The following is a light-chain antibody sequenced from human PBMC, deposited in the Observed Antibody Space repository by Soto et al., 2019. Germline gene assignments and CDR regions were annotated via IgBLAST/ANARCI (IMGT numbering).Light chain of an antibody. V-gene: IGLV2-14*03. Sequence: QSALTQPASVSGSPGQSITISCTGTSSDVGAYNFVSWHQQHPGKAPKLMIYNVYDRPSGISDRFFGSKSGNTASLTIAGLQGEDEADYYCSAYTGSRTYVFGTGTKLTVL. CDR1: SSDVGAYNF. CDR3: SAYTGSRTYV. J-gene: IGLJ1*01. CDR2: NVY.